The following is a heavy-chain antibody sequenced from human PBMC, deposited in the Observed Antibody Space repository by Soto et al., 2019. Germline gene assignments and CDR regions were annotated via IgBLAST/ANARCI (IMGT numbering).Heavy chain of an antibody. J-gene: IGHJ5*02. CDR3: ARDDGDNSSGWYDPNWFDP. D-gene: IGHD6-19*01. CDR2: ISAYNGNT. Sequence: ASVKVSCKASGYTFTSYGISWVRQAPGQGLEWMGWISAYNGNTNYAQKLQGRVTMTTDTSTSTAYMELRSLRSDDTAVYYCARDDGDNSSGWYDPNWFDPWGQGTLVTVSS. CDR1: GYTFTSYG. V-gene: IGHV1-18*01.